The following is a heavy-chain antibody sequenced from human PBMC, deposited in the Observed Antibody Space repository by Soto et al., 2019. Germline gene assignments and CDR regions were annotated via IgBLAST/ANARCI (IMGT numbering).Heavy chain of an antibody. J-gene: IGHJ3*02. CDR1: GGTFSSYT. CDR2: IIPILGIA. CDR3: ARGGGYDSGAFDI. V-gene: IGHV1-69*02. D-gene: IGHD5-12*01. Sequence: VKVSCKASGGTFSSYTISWVRQAPGQGLEWMGRIIPILGIANYAQKFQGRVTITADKSTSTAYMELSSLRSEDTAVYYCARGGGYDSGAFDIWGQGTMVTVSS.